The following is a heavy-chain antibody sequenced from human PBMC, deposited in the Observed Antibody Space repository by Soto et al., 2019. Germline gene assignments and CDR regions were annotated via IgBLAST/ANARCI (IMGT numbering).Heavy chain of an antibody. J-gene: IGHJ4*02. CDR3: ARGRGTQPRQWRSNYFDS. V-gene: IGHV4-34*01. CDR1: GGPFSGYY. Sequence: QVQLQQWGAGQLKPSETLSLTCAVSGGPFSGYYWNWIRQAPGKGLEWMAEINQSGNTNYNPSLAGRLTISEDPSKNQFSLKVTSVTAADTDLYFCARGRGTQPRQWRSNYFDSWAQGTMVTVSS. D-gene: IGHD3-10*01. CDR2: INQSGNT.